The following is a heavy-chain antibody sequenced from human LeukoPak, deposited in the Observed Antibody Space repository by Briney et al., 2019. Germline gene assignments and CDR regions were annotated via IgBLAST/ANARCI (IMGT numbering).Heavy chain of an antibody. CDR3: ARMTRVGYNSYVY. CDR1: GFTSSDYW. J-gene: IGHJ1*01. D-gene: IGHD5-24*01. CDR2: FKNDGSRA. Sequence: GGSLRLSCAVSGFTSSDYWMHWVRQAPGKGLVWVSRFKNDGSRATYADSVKGRFTISRDEDKNTLYLQMNSLRVEDTAVYYCARMTRVGYNSYVYWGQGTLVTVSS. V-gene: IGHV3-74*01.